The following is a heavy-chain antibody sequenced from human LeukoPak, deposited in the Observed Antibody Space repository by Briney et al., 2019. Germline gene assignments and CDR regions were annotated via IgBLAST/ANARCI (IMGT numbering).Heavy chain of an antibody. CDR1: XFTXXXXX. CDR2: ISGSGGST. Sequence: XXXAAXXFTXXXXXMSWXXXAPGXXLXXXXAISGSGGSTYYADSVKGRFTISRDNSKNTLYLQMNSLRAEDTAVYYCAKTVTTFDLGYFDYWGQGTLVTVSS. CDR3: AKTVTTFDLGYFDY. J-gene: IGHJ4*02. D-gene: IGHD4-17*01. V-gene: IGHV3-23*01.